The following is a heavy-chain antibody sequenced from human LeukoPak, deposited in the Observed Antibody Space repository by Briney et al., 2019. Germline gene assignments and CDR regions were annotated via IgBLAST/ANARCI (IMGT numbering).Heavy chain of an antibody. CDR1: GYTFTSYY. V-gene: IGHV1-46*01. Sequence: AASVKVSCKASGYTFTSYYMHWVRQAPGQGLEWMGIINPSGGSTSYAQKFQGRVTMTRDMSTSTVYMELSSLRSEDTAVYYCAREGVPYGGFQRKGFDYWGQGTLVTVSS. CDR3: AREGVPYGGFQRKGFDY. CDR2: INPSGGST. D-gene: IGHD5-12*01. J-gene: IGHJ4*02.